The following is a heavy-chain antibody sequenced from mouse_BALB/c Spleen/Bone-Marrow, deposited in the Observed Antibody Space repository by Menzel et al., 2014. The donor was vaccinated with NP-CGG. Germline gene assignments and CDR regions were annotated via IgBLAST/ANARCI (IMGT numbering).Heavy chain of an antibody. CDR3: ARQGTLDY. CDR2: ISNGGGST. Sequence: VQLKESGGGLVQPGGSLKLSCATSGFTFRDYYMYWVRQTPEKRLEWVAYISNGGGSTYYPDTVKGRFAISRDNAKNTLYLQMSRLKSEDTAMYYCARQGTLDYWGQGTSVTVSS. V-gene: IGHV5-12*02. CDR1: GFTFRDYY. J-gene: IGHJ4*01.